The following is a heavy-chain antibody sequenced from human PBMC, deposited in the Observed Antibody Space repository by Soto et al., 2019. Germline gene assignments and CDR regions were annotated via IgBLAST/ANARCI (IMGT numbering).Heavy chain of an antibody. Sequence: QVQLVQSGAEVKKPGSSVKVSCKASGGTFSSYAISWVRQAPGHGLEWMGGIIPIFGTANYAQKFQGRVTINADESTSTAYMELSSLRSEDKAVYYCARRTSWVGRHNWFDPWGQGTLVTVSS. J-gene: IGHJ5*02. D-gene: IGHD1-26*01. CDR3: ARRTSWVGRHNWFDP. CDR1: GGTFSSYA. V-gene: IGHV1-69*12. CDR2: IIPIFGTA.